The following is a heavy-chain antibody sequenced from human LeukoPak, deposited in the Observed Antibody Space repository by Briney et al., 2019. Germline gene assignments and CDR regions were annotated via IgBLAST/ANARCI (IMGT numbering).Heavy chain of an antibody. D-gene: IGHD6-19*01. Sequence: GGSLRLSCAASGFTFSSYWMPWVRQAPGKGLVWVSRINSDGSSTSYADSVKGRFTISRDNAKNTLYLQMNSLRAEDTAVYYCARRGDSSGWSPYYHYYGMDVWGQGTTVTVSS. V-gene: IGHV3-74*01. J-gene: IGHJ6*02. CDR2: INSDGSST. CDR1: GFTFSSYW. CDR3: ARRGDSSGWSPYYHYYGMDV.